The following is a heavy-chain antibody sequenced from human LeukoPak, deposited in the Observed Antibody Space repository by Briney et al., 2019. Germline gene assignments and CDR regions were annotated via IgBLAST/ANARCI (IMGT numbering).Heavy chain of an antibody. CDR2: IIPILGTA. J-gene: IGHJ4*02. Sequence: GASVKVSCKASGGTFSSYAISWVRQAPGQGLEWMGGIIPILGTANYAQKFQGRVTITADESTSTAYMELSSLRSEDTAVYYCARDSGMAVAGTPTGTDYFDYWGQGTLVTVSS. CDR3: ARDSGMAVAGTPTGTDYFDY. V-gene: IGHV1-69*13. CDR1: GGTFSSYA. D-gene: IGHD6-19*01.